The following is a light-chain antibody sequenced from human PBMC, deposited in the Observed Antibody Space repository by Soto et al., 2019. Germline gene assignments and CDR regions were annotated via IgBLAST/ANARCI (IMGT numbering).Light chain of an antibody. V-gene: IGLV2-8*01. CDR2: EVV. CDR3: TSYAGSNTYV. J-gene: IGLJ1*01. CDR1: KNDIGVYDF. Sequence: QSALTQPPSASGSPGQSVTISCTGTKNDIGVYDFVSWYQHHPGKAPRLIIYEVVQRPSGVPARFSGSKSGNTASLTVSGLQAADEADYFFTSYAGSNTYVFVSGTQVSVL.